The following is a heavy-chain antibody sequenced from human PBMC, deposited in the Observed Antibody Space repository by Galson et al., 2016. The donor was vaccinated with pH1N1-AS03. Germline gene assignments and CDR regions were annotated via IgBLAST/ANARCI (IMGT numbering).Heavy chain of an antibody. Sequence: SVKVSCKASGYTFTGYYMHWVRQAPGQGLERMGWINPNSGGSNYAQKFQGRVTMTRDTSISTAYMELSRLRSDDTAVYYCARDHTKSGWYVGAAPHGTNWFDPWGQGTLVTVSS. CDR1: GYTFTGYY. V-gene: IGHV1-2*02. CDR2: INPNSGGS. J-gene: IGHJ5*02. CDR3: ARDHTKSGWYVGAAPHGTNWFDP. D-gene: IGHD6-19*01.